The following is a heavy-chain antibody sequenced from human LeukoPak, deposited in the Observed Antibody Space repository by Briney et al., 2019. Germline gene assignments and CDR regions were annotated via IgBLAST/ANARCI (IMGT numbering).Heavy chain of an antibody. D-gene: IGHD5-18*01. CDR2: IYYSGST. CDR1: GVSISSSSYY. V-gene: IGHV4-39*07. J-gene: IGHJ5*02. CDR3: ARDVGYSYGYVWFDP. Sequence: SETLSLTCTVSGVSISSSSYYWGWIRQPPGTGLEGVGSIYYSGSTYYNPSLKSRVTISVDTSKNQFSLKLSSVTAADTAVYYCARDVGYSYGYVWFDPWGQGTLVTVSS.